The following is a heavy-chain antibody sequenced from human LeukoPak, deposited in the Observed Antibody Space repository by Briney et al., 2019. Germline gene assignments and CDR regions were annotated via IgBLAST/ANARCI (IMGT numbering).Heavy chain of an antibody. CDR1: GYTFIGYY. Sequence: ASVRVSCKASGYTFIGYYMHWVRQAPGQGLEWMGWINPNSGGTNYAQKFQGRVTMTRDTSISTAYMELSRLRSDDTAVYYCASPGMTAAGTKAFDIWGQGTMVTVSS. D-gene: IGHD6-13*01. J-gene: IGHJ3*02. CDR2: INPNSGGT. CDR3: ASPGMTAAGTKAFDI. V-gene: IGHV1-2*02.